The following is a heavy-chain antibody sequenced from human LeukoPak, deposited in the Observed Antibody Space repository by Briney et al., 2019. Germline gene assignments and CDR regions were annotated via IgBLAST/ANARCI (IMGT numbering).Heavy chain of an antibody. CDR3: AKDYFDSSGYSGVFDY. CDR1: GFTFRSYA. Sequence: GGSLRLSCAAFGFTFRSYAMSWVRQAPGKGLEWVSAISAGGGSTYYADSVKGRFTISRDNSKTTLYLQMNSLRAEDTAVYYCAKDYFDSSGYSGVFDYWGQGTLVTVSS. CDR2: ISAGGGST. J-gene: IGHJ4*02. V-gene: IGHV3-23*01. D-gene: IGHD3-22*01.